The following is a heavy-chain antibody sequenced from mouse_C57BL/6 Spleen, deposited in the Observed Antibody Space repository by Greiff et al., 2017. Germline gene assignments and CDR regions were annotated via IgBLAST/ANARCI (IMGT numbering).Heavy chain of an antibody. CDR2: ISSGGDYI. D-gene: IGHD1-1*01. Sequence: EVKVEESGEGLVKPGGSLKLSCAASGFTFSSYAMSWVRQTPEKRLEWVAYISSGGDYIYYADTVKGRFTISRDNARNTLYLQMSSLKSEDTAMYYCTRRDYGSSFDYWGQGTTLTVSS. J-gene: IGHJ2*01. V-gene: IGHV5S21*01. CDR3: TRRDYGSSFDY. CDR1: GFTFSSYA.